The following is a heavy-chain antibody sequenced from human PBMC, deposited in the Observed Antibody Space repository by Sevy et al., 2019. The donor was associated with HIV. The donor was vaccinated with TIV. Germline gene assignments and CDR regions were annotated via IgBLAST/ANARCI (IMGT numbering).Heavy chain of an antibody. J-gene: IGHJ5*02. V-gene: IGHV3-30*18. CDR2: ISFDGNKR. Sequence: GGSLRLSCAASGFTSSSHGMHWVRRAPGKGLEWVGLISFDGNKRYYPDSVKGRFTISRDNSKNTLYLQMNGLRAEDTAVYYCAKGEGYCSGGSCNPGVSWGQGTLVTVSS. CDR1: GFTSSSHG. CDR3: AKGEGYCSGGSCNPGVS. D-gene: IGHD2-15*01.